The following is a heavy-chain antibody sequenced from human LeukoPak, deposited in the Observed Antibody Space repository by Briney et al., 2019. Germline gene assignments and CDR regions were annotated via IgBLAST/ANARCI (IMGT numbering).Heavy chain of an antibody. CDR2: INTNTGNP. Sequence: ASVKVSCKASGYTFTSYAMNWVRQAPGQGLEWMGWINTNTGNPTYAQGFTGRFVFSLDTSVSTAYLQISSLKAEDTAVYYCARGGYSYGIYPNHYRGQGTLVTVSS. CDR1: GYTFTSYA. V-gene: IGHV7-4-1*02. J-gene: IGHJ4*02. D-gene: IGHD5-18*01. CDR3: ARGGYSYGIYPNHY.